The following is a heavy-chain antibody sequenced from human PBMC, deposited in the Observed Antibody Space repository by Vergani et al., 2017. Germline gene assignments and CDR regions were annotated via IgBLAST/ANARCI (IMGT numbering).Heavy chain of an antibody. V-gene: IGHV3-23*01. CDR2: ISGSGGST. CDR1: GFTFSSYA. J-gene: IGHJ4*02. D-gene: IGHD6-13*01. CDR3: ANGHGGAEYSSSWLYFDY. Sequence: EVQLLESGGGLVQPGGSLRLSCAASGFTFSSYAMSWVRQAPGKGLEWVSAISGSGGSTYYADSVKGRFTISRDNYKNTLYLQMNSLRAEDTAVYYCANGHGGAEYSSSWLYFDYWGQGTLVTVSS.